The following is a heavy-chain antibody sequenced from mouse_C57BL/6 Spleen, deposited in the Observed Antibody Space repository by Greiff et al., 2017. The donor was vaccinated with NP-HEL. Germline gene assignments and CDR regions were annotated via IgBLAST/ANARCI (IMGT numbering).Heavy chain of an antibody. Sequence: QVQLQQPGAELVKPGASVKLSCKASGYTFTSYWMHWVKQRPGQGLEWIGMIHPNSGSTNYNEKFKSKATLTVDKSSSTAYMQLSSLTSEDSAVYYFAREPITTVVATPYFDYWGQGTTLTVSS. CDR1: GYTFTSYW. D-gene: IGHD1-1*01. CDR2: IHPNSGST. V-gene: IGHV1-64*01. J-gene: IGHJ2*01. CDR3: AREPITTVVATPYFDY.